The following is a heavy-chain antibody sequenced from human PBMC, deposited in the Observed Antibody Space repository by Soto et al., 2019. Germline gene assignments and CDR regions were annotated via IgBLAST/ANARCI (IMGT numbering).Heavy chain of an antibody. J-gene: IGHJ4*02. D-gene: IGHD4-17*01. CDR3: ARTTYLAY. V-gene: IGHV3-7*03. Sequence: EVQVVESGGGLVQPGGSLRLSCAPSGFPFSNYWMSWVRQAPGKGLEWVANIKEDGSGKNYVGSVKGRLTISRDNAKNTLYLQMNSLRAEDTAVYYCARTTYLAYWGQGTLVTVSS. CDR2: IKEDGSGK. CDR1: GFPFSNYW.